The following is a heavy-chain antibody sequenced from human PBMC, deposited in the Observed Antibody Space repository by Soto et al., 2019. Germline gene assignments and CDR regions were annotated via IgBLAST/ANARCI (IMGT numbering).Heavy chain of an antibody. J-gene: IGHJ3*02. D-gene: IGHD3-3*01. Sequence: EVQLVESGGGLVQPGGSLRLSCAASGFTFSSYSMNWVRQAPGKGLEWVSYISSSSSTIYYADSVKGRFTISRDNAKNSLYLQMNSLRAEDTAVYYCARDDPITIFGVADAFDIWGQGTMVIVSS. V-gene: IGHV3-48*01. CDR2: ISSSSSTI. CDR1: GFTFSSYS. CDR3: ARDDPITIFGVADAFDI.